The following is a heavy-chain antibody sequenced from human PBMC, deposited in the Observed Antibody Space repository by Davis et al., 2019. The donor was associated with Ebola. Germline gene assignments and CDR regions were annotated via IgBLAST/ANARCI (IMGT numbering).Heavy chain of an antibody. CDR2: INPSNGRT. CDR1: GYTFTSYA. J-gene: IGHJ4*02. D-gene: IGHD5-18*01. CDR3: ARDATRYSYGCSY. Sequence: AASVKVSCKASGYTFTSYAMNWVRQAPGQGLEWMGVINPSNGRTRYAQKFQGRVTMTRDTSTSTVYMELSSLRSEDTAVYYCARDATRYSYGCSYWGQGTLVTVSS. V-gene: IGHV1-46*01.